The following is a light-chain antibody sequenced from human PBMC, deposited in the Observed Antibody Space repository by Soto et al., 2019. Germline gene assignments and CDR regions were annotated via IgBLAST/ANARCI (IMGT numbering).Light chain of an antibody. CDR2: AGS. Sequence: DIQMTQSPSFVSASVGDRVTITCRASQAVSTWLAWYQQKPGDAPKLLIYAGSTLQSGVPSRFSGSGSGTDFTLTIRNLQPEDFATYYCQQSNSFPRTFGGGTKVEIK. CDR3: QQSNSFPRT. CDR1: QAVSTW. J-gene: IGKJ4*01. V-gene: IGKV1-12*01.